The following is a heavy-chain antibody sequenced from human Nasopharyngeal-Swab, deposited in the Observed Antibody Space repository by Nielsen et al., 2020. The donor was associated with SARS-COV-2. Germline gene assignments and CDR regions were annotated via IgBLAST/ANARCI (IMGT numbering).Heavy chain of an antibody. Sequence: GESLKISCAASGFTVSSNYMSWVRQAPGKGLEWVSSISSSSSYIYYADSVKGRFTISRDNAKNSLYLQMNSLRAEDTAVYYCARPHYYDSSGYYGPYYYYGMDVWGHGTTVTVSS. CDR3: ARPHYYDSSGYYGPYYYYGMDV. D-gene: IGHD3-22*01. V-gene: IGHV3-21*01. CDR1: GFTVSSNY. J-gene: IGHJ6*02. CDR2: ISSSSSYI.